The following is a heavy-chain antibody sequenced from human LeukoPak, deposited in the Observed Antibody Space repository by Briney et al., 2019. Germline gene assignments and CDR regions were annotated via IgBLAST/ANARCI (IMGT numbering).Heavy chain of an antibody. V-gene: IGHV3-64*01. J-gene: IGHJ3*02. CDR2: INSNGGST. CDR3: ARLTSTIPDAFDI. Sequence: GGSLRLSCAASGFTFSTSVMHWVRQAPGKGLEHVSAINSNGGSTYYGNSVKGRFTISRDNSKNTLYLQMGGLRPEDMAVYYCARLTSTIPDAFDIWGQGTMVTVSS. CDR1: GFTFSTSV. D-gene: IGHD3-3*01.